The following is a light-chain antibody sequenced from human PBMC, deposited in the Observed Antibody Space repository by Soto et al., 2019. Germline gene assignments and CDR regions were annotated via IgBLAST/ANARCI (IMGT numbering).Light chain of an antibody. J-gene: IGKJ2*01. CDR1: QSVSYH. V-gene: IGKV3-11*01. CDR2: GAS. CDR3: QQRTNWAYT. Sequence: EIVLTQSPAPLSLSPGERATLSCRASQSVSYHLAWYQQKPGQAPRLLIYGASNRATGIPARFSGSGSGTDFTLTISSLDPEDFAVYYCQQRTNWAYTFGQGTKLEIK.